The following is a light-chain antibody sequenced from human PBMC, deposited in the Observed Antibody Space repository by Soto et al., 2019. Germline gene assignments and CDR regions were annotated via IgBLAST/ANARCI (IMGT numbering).Light chain of an antibody. CDR3: TSYAGSNNLV. Sequence: QSALTQPPSASGSPGQSVTISCTGTSSDIGGYNYVSWYQQHPGKAPKLIIYEVSNRPSGVPDRFSGSKSGNTASLTVSGLQAEDEADYSCTSYAGSNNLVFAGGTKLTVL. CDR2: EVS. CDR1: SSDIGGYNY. J-gene: IGLJ3*02. V-gene: IGLV2-8*01.